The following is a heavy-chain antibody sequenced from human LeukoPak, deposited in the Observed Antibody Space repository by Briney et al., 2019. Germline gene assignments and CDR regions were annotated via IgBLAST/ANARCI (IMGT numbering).Heavy chain of an antibody. D-gene: IGHD5-18*01. CDR2: IYDSGST. Sequence: PSETLSLTCTVSGGSISGYYWSRIRQPPGEGLEWIGYIYDSGSTDYNPSLRSRVTVSVDTSKNQFSLELSSVAAADTAVYYCARLARGNRYGPYDYWGQGTLVTVSS. J-gene: IGHJ4*02. CDR3: ARLARGNRYGPYDY. V-gene: IGHV4-59*08. CDR1: GGSISGYY.